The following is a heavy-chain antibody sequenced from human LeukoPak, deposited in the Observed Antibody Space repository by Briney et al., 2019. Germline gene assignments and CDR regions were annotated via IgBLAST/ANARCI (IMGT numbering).Heavy chain of an antibody. J-gene: IGHJ6*03. CDR1: GFTFSNYW. CDR2: IKQDGSEK. V-gene: IGHV3-7*01. D-gene: IGHD6-13*01. CDR3: ARLRQLLGYSYYYMDV. Sequence: GGSLRLSCAASGFTFSNYWMTWVRQAPGKGLEWVANIKQDGSEKSFVDSAKGRFTISRDNAKNSLYLQMNSLRVEDTAVYYCARLRQLLGYSYYYMDVWGKGTTVTVSS.